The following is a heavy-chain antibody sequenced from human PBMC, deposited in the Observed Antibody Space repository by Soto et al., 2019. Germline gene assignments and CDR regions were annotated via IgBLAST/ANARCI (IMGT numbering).Heavy chain of an antibody. D-gene: IGHD3-10*01. CDR2: IYYSGST. J-gene: IGHJ6*02. V-gene: IGHV4-59*08. Sequence: SETLSLTCTVSGGSISSYYWSWIRQPPGKGLEWIGYIYYSGSTNYNPSLKSRVTISVDTSKNQFSLTVSSVTAADTAVYYCGRQGFGPTNGIVDVWGQGTTVTVSS. CDR3: GRQGFGPTNGIVDV. CDR1: GGSISSYY.